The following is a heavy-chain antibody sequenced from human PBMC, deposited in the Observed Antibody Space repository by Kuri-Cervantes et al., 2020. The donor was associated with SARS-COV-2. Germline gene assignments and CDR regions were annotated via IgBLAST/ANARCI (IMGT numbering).Heavy chain of an antibody. Sequence: GGSLRLSCAHSGITVNSNYMSWVRQASGKGLEWVSIIYTGGVTYYADSVKGRFTIARDISKNTLYLQLNSLKNEDTAVYYCARVTVTMIVGGYWFDLWGQGTLVTVSS. CDR3: ARVTVTMIVGGYWFDL. CDR2: IYTGGVT. D-gene: IGHD3-22*01. CDR1: GITVNSNY. V-gene: IGHV3-53*01. J-gene: IGHJ5*02.